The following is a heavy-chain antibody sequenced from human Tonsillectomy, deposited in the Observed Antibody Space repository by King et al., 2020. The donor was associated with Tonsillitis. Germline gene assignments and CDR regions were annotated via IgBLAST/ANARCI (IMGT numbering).Heavy chain of an antibody. Sequence: QLQESGPGLVKPSETLSLTCTVSGGSISSDSDYWGWIRQPPGKGLEWIGSIHYSWGTRYNPSVKSRVTISVDTSKNQFSLKLTSVAAADTAVYYCARLGPGRKDCFDPWGRGILVTVSS. V-gene: IGHV4-39*01. CDR2: IHYSWGT. CDR1: GGSISSDSDY. CDR3: ARLGPGRKDCFDP. J-gene: IGHJ5*02.